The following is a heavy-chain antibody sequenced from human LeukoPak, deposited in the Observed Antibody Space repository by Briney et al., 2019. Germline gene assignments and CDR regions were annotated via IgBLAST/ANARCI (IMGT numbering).Heavy chain of an antibody. Sequence: SETLSLTCTVSGGSIRSSSYYWGWIRQPPGKGLEWSGSIYYSGSTYYNPSLKSRVTISVDTSKNQFSLKLSSVTAADTAVYYCERDVGYCTNGVCYGDAFDIWGQGTMVTVSS. CDR1: GGSIRSSSYY. V-gene: IGHV4-39*07. D-gene: IGHD2-8*01. CDR2: IYYSGST. J-gene: IGHJ3*02. CDR3: ERDVGYCTNGVCYGDAFDI.